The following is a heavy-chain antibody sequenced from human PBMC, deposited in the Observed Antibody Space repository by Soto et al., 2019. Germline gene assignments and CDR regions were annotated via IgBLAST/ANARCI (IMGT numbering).Heavy chain of an antibody. Sequence: PSETLSLTCAVYGGSFSGYYWSWIRQPPGKGLEWIGEINHSGSTNYNPSLKSRVTISVDTSKNQFSLKLSSVTAADTAVYYCARARMGDTMIVVVRARRDYGMDVWGQGTTVTVSS. J-gene: IGHJ6*02. CDR1: GGSFSGYY. CDR2: INHSGST. V-gene: IGHV4-34*01. D-gene: IGHD3-22*01. CDR3: ARARMGDTMIVVVRARRDYGMDV.